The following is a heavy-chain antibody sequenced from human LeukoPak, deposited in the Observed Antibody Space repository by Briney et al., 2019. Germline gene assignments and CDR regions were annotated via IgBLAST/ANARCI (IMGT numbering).Heavy chain of an antibody. CDR1: GGSISSSSYY. J-gene: IGHJ5*02. CDR3: ARHEGSCTNGVCYTPRFDP. CDR2: IYYSGST. V-gene: IGHV4-61*05. D-gene: IGHD2-8*01. Sequence: SETLSLTCTVSGGSISSSSYYWGWIRQPPGKGLEWIGYIYYSGSTNYNPSLKSRVTISVDTSKNQFSLKLSSVTVADTAVYYCARHEGSCTNGVCYTPRFDPWGQGTLVTVSS.